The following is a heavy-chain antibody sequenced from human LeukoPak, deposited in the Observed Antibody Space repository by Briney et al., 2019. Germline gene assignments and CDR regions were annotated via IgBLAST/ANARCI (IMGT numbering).Heavy chain of an antibody. D-gene: IGHD1-26*01. Sequence: GASLKISCKGSGYSFTSYWIGWVRQMPGKGLEWMGIIYPGDPDTRYSPSFQGQVTISADKSISTAYLQWSSLKASDTAMYYCARHRGSYLYYYYMDVWGKGTTVTVSS. CDR2: IYPGDPDT. J-gene: IGHJ6*03. V-gene: IGHV5-51*01. CDR3: ARHRGSYLYYYYMDV. CDR1: GYSFTSYW.